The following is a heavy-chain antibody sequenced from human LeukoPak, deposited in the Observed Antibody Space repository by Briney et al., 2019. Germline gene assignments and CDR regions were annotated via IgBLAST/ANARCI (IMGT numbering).Heavy chain of an antibody. V-gene: IGHV1-18*01. CDR1: GYTFTIYA. D-gene: IGHD2-21*01. CDR2: ISADNGNT. Sequence: ASVKVSCKASGYTFTIYAISWVRQAPGQGLEWMGWISADNGNTDYAQRFQGRVTMTTDTSTSTAYMELRSLRSDDTAVYSCARLCSIRWCLHDWFDPWGQGTLVTVSS. CDR3: ARLCSIRWCLHDWFDP. J-gene: IGHJ5*02.